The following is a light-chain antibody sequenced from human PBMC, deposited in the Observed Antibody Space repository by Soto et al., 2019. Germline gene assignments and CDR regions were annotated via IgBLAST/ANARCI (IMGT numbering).Light chain of an antibody. Sequence: EIVLTQSPATLSLSPGERATLSCRASQSVSSSYLAWYQQKPGQAPRLLIYGTSSRATGIPDRFSGSGSGTDFPLTISSLEPEDFAVYYCQQRSNWPWTFGQGTKVEIK. CDR2: GTS. V-gene: IGKV3D-20*02. J-gene: IGKJ1*01. CDR3: QQRSNWPWT. CDR1: QSVSSSY.